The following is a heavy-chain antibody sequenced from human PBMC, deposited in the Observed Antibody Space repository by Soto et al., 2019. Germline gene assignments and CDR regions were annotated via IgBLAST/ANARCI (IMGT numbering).Heavy chain of an antibody. V-gene: IGHV1-69*01. D-gene: IGHD1-26*01. Sequence: QVQLVQSGAEVKKPGSSVKVSCKASGDTFSTYGFSWVRQAPGPGLEWMGGIIPIFGAANYAQKFQGRVSITADESTSTAYWEGSSLRSEATPAYSWGREGQVGALHWSAPGGQGTLVTVSS. CDR2: IIPIFGAA. J-gene: IGHJ4*02. CDR3: GREGQVGALHWSAP. CDR1: GDTFSTYG.